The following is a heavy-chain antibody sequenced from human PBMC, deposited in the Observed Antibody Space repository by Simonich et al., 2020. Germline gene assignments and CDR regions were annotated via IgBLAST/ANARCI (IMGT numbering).Heavy chain of an antibody. V-gene: IGHV3-21*01. Sequence: EVQLVESGGGLVKPGGSLRLSCAASGFTFSSYSMNWVRQAPEKGLEWVSSISSSSSYRYYADSVKGRFTISRDNAKNSLYLQMNSLRAEDTAVYYCARANERDYWGQGTLVTVSS. CDR2: ISSSSSYR. CDR1: GFTFSSYS. CDR3: ARANERDY. D-gene: IGHD1-1*01. J-gene: IGHJ4*02.